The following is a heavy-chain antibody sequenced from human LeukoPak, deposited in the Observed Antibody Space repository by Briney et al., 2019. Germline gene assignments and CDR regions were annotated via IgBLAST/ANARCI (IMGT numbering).Heavy chain of an antibody. D-gene: IGHD3-3*01. J-gene: IGHJ4*02. Sequence: PGGSLRLSCVASGFTSSSYGMHWVRQAPGKERGWVAFIPYDGRNQYFANSVKGRFTISRDISKNTLHLQMNSLRTEDTAVYYCAKDGTIFGVTYLDYWGQGSLVTVSS. V-gene: IGHV3-30*02. CDR3: AKDGTIFGVTYLDY. CDR1: GFTSSSYG. CDR2: IPYDGRNQ.